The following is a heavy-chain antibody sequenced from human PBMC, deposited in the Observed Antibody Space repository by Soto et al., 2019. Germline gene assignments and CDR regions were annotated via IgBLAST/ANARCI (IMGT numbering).Heavy chain of an antibody. Sequence: QVQLQESGPGLLKPSETLSLTCTISGASIAGYYWSWIRQSPGKGLEWIGYVYSSGSTNYNPPLQSRVAMSIDTSKTQSSLKLTSVTAADTALYYCARHWWSSGSYLVFDSWGQGTLVTVSS. CDR1: GASIAGYY. CDR3: ARHWWSSGSYLVFDS. J-gene: IGHJ4*02. CDR2: VYSSGST. V-gene: IGHV4-59*08. D-gene: IGHD6-19*01.